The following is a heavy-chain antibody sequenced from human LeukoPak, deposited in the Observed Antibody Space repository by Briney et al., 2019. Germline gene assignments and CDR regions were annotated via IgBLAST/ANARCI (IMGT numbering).Heavy chain of an antibody. J-gene: IGHJ2*01. D-gene: IGHD4-17*01. Sequence: GASVKVSCKASGYTFTGYYMHWVRQAPGQGLEWMGWINPNSGGTNYAQKFQGRVTMTRDTSISTAYMELSRLRSDDTAVYYCARDRTVTTGSWYFDLWDRGTLVTVSS. CDR2: INPNSGGT. CDR3: ARDRTVTTGSWYFDL. V-gene: IGHV1-2*02. CDR1: GYTFTGYY.